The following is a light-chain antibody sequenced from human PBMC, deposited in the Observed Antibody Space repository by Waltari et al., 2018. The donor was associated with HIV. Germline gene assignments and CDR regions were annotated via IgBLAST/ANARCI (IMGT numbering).Light chain of an antibody. V-gene: IGKV1-39*01. J-gene: IGKJ2*01. CDR2: GTS. CDR3: HQSYSTPST. Sequence: DIQMTQFPSSLSASVGDRGTITCPASQTITSYLKWYQQKPGKAPKLLIYGTSNLQSGVPSRLSGSGSRADFTLIIRSAQPEDFAPYYCHQSYSTPSTFGQGISLEIQ. CDR1: QTITSY.